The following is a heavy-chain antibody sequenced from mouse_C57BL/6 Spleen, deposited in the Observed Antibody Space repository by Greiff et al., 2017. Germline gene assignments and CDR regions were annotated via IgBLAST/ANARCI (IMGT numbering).Heavy chain of an antibody. CDR1: GFTFTDYY. Sequence: DVMLVESGGGLVQPGGSLSLSCAASGFTFTDYYMSWVRQPPGKTLEWLGFIRNKANGYTTEYSASVKGRFTISRDNSQSILYLQMNALRAEDSATYYCARPSTGYYAMDYWGQGTSVTVSS. CDR2: IRNKANGYTT. CDR3: ARPSTGYYAMDY. V-gene: IGHV7-3*01. D-gene: IGHD4-1*02. J-gene: IGHJ4*01.